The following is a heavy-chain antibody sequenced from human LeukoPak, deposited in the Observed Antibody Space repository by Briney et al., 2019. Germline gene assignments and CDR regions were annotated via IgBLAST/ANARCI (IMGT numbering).Heavy chain of an antibody. J-gene: IGHJ6*02. V-gene: IGHV3-21*01. CDR3: ARDRQAYGMDV. CDR1: GFTFSSYS. CDR2: ISSSSSYI. Sequence: SGGSLRLSCAASGFTFSSYSMNWVRRAPGKGLEWVPSISSSSSYIYYADSVKGRFTISRDNAKNSLYLQMNSLRAEDTAVHYCARDRQAYGMDVWGQGTTVTVSS.